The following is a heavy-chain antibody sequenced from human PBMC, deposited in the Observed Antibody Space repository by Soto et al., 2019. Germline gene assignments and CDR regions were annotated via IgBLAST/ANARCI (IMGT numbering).Heavy chain of an antibody. V-gene: IGHV1-18*01. CDR1: GYTFTSYG. D-gene: IGHD3-16*01. CDR2: INGYNGNT. J-gene: IGHJ6*02. CDR3: ARMGDFAYYYYGMDV. Sequence: QVQLVQSGAEVKKPGASVKVSCKASGYTFTSYGITWVRQAPGQGLEWLGWINGYNGNTNYAQKLQGRVTMTTDTSTSTAYMEMRSLRSDATAVYYCARMGDFAYYYYGMDVWGQGTTVTVSS.